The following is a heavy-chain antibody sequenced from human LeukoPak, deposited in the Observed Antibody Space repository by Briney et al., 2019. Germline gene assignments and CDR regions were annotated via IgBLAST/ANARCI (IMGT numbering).Heavy chain of an antibody. J-gene: IGHJ3*02. Sequence: GGTLTLSCAASGFIVSGTNMNWVCKAQGEGMELVSIIYSGGDTCSTDSVKGRFSVSRDISTTTLHLQLNSLRVDDTAVYYCAGGACSNIRCHDAFDIWGKGTMVTVSS. V-gene: IGHV3-53*01. CDR1: GFIVSGTN. D-gene: IGHD2/OR15-2a*01. CDR3: AGGACSNIRCHDAFDI. CDR2: IYSGGDT.